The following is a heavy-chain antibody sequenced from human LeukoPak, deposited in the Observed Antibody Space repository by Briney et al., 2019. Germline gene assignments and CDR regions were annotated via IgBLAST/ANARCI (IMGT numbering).Heavy chain of an antibody. CDR2: ISSSGSII. CDR3: TSPPLGYCSTTSCLQYFQQ. V-gene: IGHV3-11*04. Sequence: EGSLRLSCAASGFTFSDYYMSWIRQAPGKGLEWVSYISSSGSIIDYADSVKGRFTISRDNAKNSLYLQMNSLRDDDTAVYYCTSPPLGYCSTTSCLQYFQQWGQGTPVTVSS. CDR1: GFTFSDYY. J-gene: IGHJ1*01. D-gene: IGHD2-2*01.